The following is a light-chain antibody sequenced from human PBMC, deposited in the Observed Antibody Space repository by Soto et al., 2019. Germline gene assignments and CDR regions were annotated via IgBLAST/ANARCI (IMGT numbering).Light chain of an antibody. Sequence: EIVLTQSPGTLSLSPGERATLSCRASQRVSSSSLAWYQQKPGQAPRLLIYNTSSRPTGVPDRFSGSGSETDFTLIISRLEPEDFALYYCQQYGSSRPTFGQGTKVEIK. CDR2: NTS. CDR1: QRVSSSS. J-gene: IGKJ1*01. V-gene: IGKV3-20*01. CDR3: QQYGSSRPT.